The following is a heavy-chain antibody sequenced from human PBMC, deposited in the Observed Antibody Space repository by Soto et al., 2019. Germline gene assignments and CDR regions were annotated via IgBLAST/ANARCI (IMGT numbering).Heavy chain of an antibody. CDR2: INPNNGVT. Sequence: QVQLVQSGAEVKRPGASVKVSCKASGYMLTGFYLHWVRQAPGQGLEWMGWINPNNGVTTYAKNFQGRVTITRDSSISTAYIELSSLRSDDTPVYFCAAAAIPVAGRHPDFWGQGTVVTVS. V-gene: IGHV1-2*02. CDR3: AAAAIPVAGRHPDF. D-gene: IGHD6-19*01. CDR1: GYMLTGFY. J-gene: IGHJ4*02.